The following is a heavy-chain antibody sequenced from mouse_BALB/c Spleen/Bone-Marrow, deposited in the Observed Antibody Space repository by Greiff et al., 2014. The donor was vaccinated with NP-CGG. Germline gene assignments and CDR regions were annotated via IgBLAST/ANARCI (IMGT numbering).Heavy chain of an antibody. CDR1: GFNVNDTY. Sequence: VQLQQSGAELVKPGVLVKFSCTSSGFNVNDTYIHWVKQRPEKGLEWIGRIDAANGNSKDDPKFQRKATTTADTSPNTASLQVSSLPSQHPAVYYCVRYYYGSSYFDYWGQGTPLPVSS. D-gene: IGHD1-1*01. CDR3: VRYYYGSSYFDY. CDR2: IDAANGNS. J-gene: IGHJ2*01. V-gene: IGHV14-3*02.